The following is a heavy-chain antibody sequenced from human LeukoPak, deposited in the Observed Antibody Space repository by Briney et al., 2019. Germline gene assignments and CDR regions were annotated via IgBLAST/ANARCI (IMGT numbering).Heavy chain of an antibody. CDR2: ISSSGSTI. CDR3: ATHHDILTGYYNAARGAFDI. D-gene: IGHD3-9*01. Sequence: GGSLRLSCAASGFIFSDFFMSWIRQAPGKGLEWVSYISSSGSTIYYADSVKGRFTISRDNAKNSLYLQMNSLRAEDTAVYYCATHHDILTGYYNAARGAFDIWGQGTMVTVSS. CDR1: GFIFSDFF. V-gene: IGHV3-11*01. J-gene: IGHJ3*02.